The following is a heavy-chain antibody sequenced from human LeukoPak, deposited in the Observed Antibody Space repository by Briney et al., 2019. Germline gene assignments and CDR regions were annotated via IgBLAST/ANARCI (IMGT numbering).Heavy chain of an antibody. V-gene: IGHV3-23*01. Sequence: GGSLRLSCAASGFTFSSYAMSWVRQAPGKGLEWVSAISGSGDSTYYGDSVKGRFTISRDNFKNTLYLQMNSLRAEDTAVYYCAREARFGELKYWGQGTLVTVSS. CDR3: AREARFGELKY. J-gene: IGHJ4*02. CDR2: ISGSGDST. D-gene: IGHD3-10*01. CDR1: GFTFSSYA.